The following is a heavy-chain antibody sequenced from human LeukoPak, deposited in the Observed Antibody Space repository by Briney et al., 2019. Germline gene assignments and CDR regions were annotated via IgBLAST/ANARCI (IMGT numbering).Heavy chain of an antibody. CDR2: INEGGSEK. D-gene: IGHD3-10*01. CDR1: GFTFSRFE. Sequence: PGGSLRLSCAASGFTFSRFEMTWGRQAPGKGPEWVAKINEGGSEKYYVDSVKGRFTISRDNVKNSLYLEMNSLRADDTAVYFCVQGRHFDFWGQGAPVTVSS. J-gene: IGHJ4*02. V-gene: IGHV3-7*01. CDR3: VQGRHFDF.